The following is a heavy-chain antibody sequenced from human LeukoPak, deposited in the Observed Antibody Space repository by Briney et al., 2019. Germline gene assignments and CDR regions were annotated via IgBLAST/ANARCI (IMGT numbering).Heavy chain of an antibody. J-gene: IGHJ4*02. CDR2: IKQDGSEK. CDR3: GRFTRSGDSVY. CDR1: GFTFSSYW. Sequence: GSLRLSCAASGFTFSSYWMSWVRQAPGKGLEWVANIKQDGSEKQYVDSVKGRFAISRDNAENSLYLQMNSLKAEDTAVYYCGRFTRSGDSVYWGQGTLVTVSS. D-gene: IGHD7-27*01. V-gene: IGHV3-7*04.